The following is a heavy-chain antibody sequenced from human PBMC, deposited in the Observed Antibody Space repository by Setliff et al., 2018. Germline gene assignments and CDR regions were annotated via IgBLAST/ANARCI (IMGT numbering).Heavy chain of an antibody. V-gene: IGHV4-39*01. CDR3: ARASPLQPSDY. J-gene: IGHJ4*02. D-gene: IGHD1-1*01. CDR2: IFSSGTT. Sequence: SETLSLTCTVSGGSITSSSYYWGWVRQPPGKGLEWIGTIFSSGTTYYNPSLNSRGTISVDTSRDQFSLRLSSVTAADTAVYYCARASPLQPSDYWGQGTLVTVSS. CDR1: GGSITSSSYY.